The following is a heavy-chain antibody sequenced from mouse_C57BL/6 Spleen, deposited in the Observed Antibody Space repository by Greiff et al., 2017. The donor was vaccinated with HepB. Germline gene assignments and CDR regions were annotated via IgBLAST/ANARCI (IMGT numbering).Heavy chain of an antibody. J-gene: IGHJ2*01. V-gene: IGHV1-53*01. CDR3: ARSEYGSSSYFDY. CDR2: INPSNGGT. D-gene: IGHD1-1*01. Sequence: QVHVKQPGTELVKPGASVKLSCKASGYTFTSYWMHWVKQRPGQGLEWIGNINPSNGGTNYNEKFKSKATLTVDKSSSTAYMQLSSLTSEDSAVYYCARSEYGSSSYFDYWGQGTTLTVSS. CDR1: GYTFTSYW.